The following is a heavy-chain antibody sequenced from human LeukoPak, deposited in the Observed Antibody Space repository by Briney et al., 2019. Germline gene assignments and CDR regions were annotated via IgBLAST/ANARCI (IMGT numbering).Heavy chain of an antibody. CDR1: GFTFSSYW. D-gene: IGHD3-3*01. CDR2: IKQDGSEK. V-gene: IGHV3-7*01. Sequence: PGGSLRLSCAASGFTFSSYWMSWVRQAPGKGLEWVANIKQDGSEKYYVDSVKGRFTISRDNAKNSLYLQMNSLRAEDTAVYYCARAGRFLEWPPWTSPFDPWGQGTLVTVSS. J-gene: IGHJ5*02. CDR3: ARAGRFLEWPPWTSPFDP.